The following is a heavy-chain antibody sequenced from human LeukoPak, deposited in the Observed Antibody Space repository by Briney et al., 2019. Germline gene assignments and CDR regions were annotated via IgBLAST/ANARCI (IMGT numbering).Heavy chain of an antibody. V-gene: IGHV3-33*01. Sequence: GRSLRLSCAATGFTFSSYGMHWVRQAPGKGLDWVAVIWYDGSNKYYADSVKGRFTISRDNSKNTLYLQMNSLRAEDTAVYYCARERGDCSSTSCYAHWFDPWGQGTLVTVSS. D-gene: IGHD2-2*01. J-gene: IGHJ5*02. CDR3: ARERGDCSSTSCYAHWFDP. CDR2: IWYDGSNK. CDR1: GFTFSSYG.